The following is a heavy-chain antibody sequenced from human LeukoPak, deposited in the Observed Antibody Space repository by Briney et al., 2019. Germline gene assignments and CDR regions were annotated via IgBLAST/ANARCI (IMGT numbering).Heavy chain of an antibody. D-gene: IGHD3-3*01. CDR3: AGGRFLEWLLYPFFDY. V-gene: IGHV4-59*08. CDR1: GGSISSYY. CDR2: IYYSGST. J-gene: IGHJ4*02. Sequence: SETLSLTCTVSGGSISSYYWSWIRQPPGKGLEWIGYIYYSGSTNYNPSLKSRVTISVDTSKNQFSLKLSSVTAADTAVYYCAGGRFLEWLLYPFFDYWGQGTLVTASS.